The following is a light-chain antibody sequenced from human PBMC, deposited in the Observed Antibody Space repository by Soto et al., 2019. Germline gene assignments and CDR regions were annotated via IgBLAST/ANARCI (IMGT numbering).Light chain of an antibody. CDR2: AAS. V-gene: IGKV1-12*01. CDR1: QDISRW. CDR3: QQAHSFPLT. J-gene: IGKJ4*02. Sequence: DIQMTQSPSSVSASVGDRVTFSCRASQDISRWLAWYQQKPGKAPKLLIYAASSLHSGVPSRFSGSGSGTDFTLTSPSLQPADFATYYCQQAHSFPLTFGGGTRVEVK.